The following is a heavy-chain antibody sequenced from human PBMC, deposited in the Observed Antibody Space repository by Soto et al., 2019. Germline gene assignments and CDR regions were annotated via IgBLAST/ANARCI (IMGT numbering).Heavy chain of an antibody. CDR1: GYTFTSYG. V-gene: IGHV1-18*01. Sequence: QVQLVQSGAEVKKPGASVKVSCKASGYTFTSYGISWVRQAPGQGLEWMGWVNAYNGNTNYAQKFPGRATMTTDTSTSTAYIELRSLRSDDTAVYYCAREAVSGRTGFDYWGQGTLVTVSS. D-gene: IGHD6-19*01. J-gene: IGHJ4*02. CDR2: VNAYNGNT. CDR3: AREAVSGRTGFDY.